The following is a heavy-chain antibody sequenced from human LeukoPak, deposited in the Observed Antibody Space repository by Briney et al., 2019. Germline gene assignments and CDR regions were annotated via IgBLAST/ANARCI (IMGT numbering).Heavy chain of an antibody. CDR3: ARDQLDQTPGYYFDY. J-gene: IGHJ4*02. D-gene: IGHD1/OR15-1a*01. Sequence: PGGSLSLSCAASGFTFITIGMSWFRQAQGKGREWVANIKQDGSEKYYVDSVKGRFTISRDNAKNSLYLQMNSLRAEDTAVYYCARDQLDQTPGYYFDYWGQGTLVTVSS. CDR2: IKQDGSEK. V-gene: IGHV3-7*01. CDR1: GFTFITIG.